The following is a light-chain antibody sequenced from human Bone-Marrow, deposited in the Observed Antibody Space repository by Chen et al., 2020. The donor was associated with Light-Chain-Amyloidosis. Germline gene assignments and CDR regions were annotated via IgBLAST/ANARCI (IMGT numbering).Light chain of an antibody. CDR1: QSIRGN. CDR2: GAS. CDR3: QQYNNWPLT. V-gene: IGKV3-15*01. Sequence: VLTQSPVSLSVSPGYTATLSCRTSQSIRGNLAWYQQRPGQAPRLLIYGASARATGIPARFSGSGVETDFTLTISTIQSEDFAVYYCQQYNNWPLTFGQGTRVDIK. J-gene: IGKJ1*01.